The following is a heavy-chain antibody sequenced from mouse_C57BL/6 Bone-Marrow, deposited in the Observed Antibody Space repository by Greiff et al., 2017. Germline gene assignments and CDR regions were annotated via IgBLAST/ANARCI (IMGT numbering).Heavy chain of an antibody. V-gene: IGHV5-17*01. Sequence: EVKLEESGGGLVKPGGSLKLSCAASGFTFSDYGMHWVRQAPEKGLEWVAYISSGSSTIYYADTVKGRFTISRDNAKNTLFLQMTSLRSEDTAMYYCARWRGYSWFAYWGQGTLVTVSA. D-gene: IGHD2-3*01. J-gene: IGHJ3*01. CDR3: ARWRGYSWFAY. CDR2: ISSGSSTI. CDR1: GFTFSDYG.